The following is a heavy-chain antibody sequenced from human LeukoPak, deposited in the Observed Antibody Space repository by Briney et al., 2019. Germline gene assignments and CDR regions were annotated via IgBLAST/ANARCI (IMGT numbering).Heavy chain of an antibody. Sequence: KASQTLSLTCSVTGGSISSGDYYWTWNRQPPGKGLEWIAYIYYSGSAEYNLSLQSRATISVDTSKNQFFLKLRSVTAADTAVYYCARRQYYYGSGSMDVWGKGTMVTISS. CDR3: ARRQYYYGSGSMDV. D-gene: IGHD3-10*01. CDR1: GGSISSGDYY. V-gene: IGHV4-30-4*08. J-gene: IGHJ6*03. CDR2: IYYSGSA.